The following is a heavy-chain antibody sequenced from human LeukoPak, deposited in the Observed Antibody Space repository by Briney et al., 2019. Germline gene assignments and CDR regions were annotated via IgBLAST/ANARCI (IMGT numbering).Heavy chain of an antibody. Sequence: GGSLRLSCVTSGFTFSNYGMHWVRQVPGKGLEWVAVISYDARSNFHVDSVKGRFTISRDNSKNTLYLQMNSLRAEDTAVYYCARGIETNWGQGTLVTVSS. V-gene: IGHV3-30*05. J-gene: IGHJ4*02. CDR3: ARGIETN. D-gene: IGHD5-24*01. CDR1: GFTFSNYG. CDR2: ISYDARSN.